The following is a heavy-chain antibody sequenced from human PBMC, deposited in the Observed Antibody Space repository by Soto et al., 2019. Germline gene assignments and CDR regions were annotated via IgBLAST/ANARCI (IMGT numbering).Heavy chain of an antibody. CDR3: AREKSVVVGMAHPYWYFDR. Sequence: SETLSLTCAVSGGSINNGDYYWSWIRQHPGKGLEWIGYIYYSGSTYVNPSLKSRLSMSLDTSKNQFSLKLTSVTAADTAVYYCAREKSVVVGMAHPYWYFDRWGRGTLVTVSS. CDR2: IYYSGST. J-gene: IGHJ2*01. CDR1: GGSINNGDYY. D-gene: IGHD3-22*01. V-gene: IGHV4-30-4*01.